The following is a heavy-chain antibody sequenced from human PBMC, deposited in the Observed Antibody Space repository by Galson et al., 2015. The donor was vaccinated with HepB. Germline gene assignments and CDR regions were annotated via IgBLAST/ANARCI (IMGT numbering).Heavy chain of an antibody. V-gene: IGHV4-39*01. D-gene: IGHD3-10*01. CDR3: ARHEYLWFGRLFSGFQH. J-gene: IGHJ1*01. CDR1: GGSISSSNSY. Sequence: SETLSLTCSVSGGSISSSNSYWAWIRQPPGRGLEWIGSIYYSGSTYYNPSLKSRVTISVDTSKNQFSLKLSSVTAADTAVYYCARHEYLWFGRLFSGFQHWCQGTLITVSS. CDR2: IYYSGST.